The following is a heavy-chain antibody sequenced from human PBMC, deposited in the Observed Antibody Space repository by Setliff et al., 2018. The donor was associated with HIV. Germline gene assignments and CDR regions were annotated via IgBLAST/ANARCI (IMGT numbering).Heavy chain of an antibody. CDR1: GFAFSSYW. Sequence: GGSLRLSCAASGFAFSSYWMHWVRQAPGKGLVWVFGMNTDGSSTRYADSVKGRFTISRDNAKNMLYLQMNSLSADDTAVYYCVRGSGYYYFDNWGQGALVTVSS. D-gene: IGHD3-22*01. V-gene: IGHV3-74*01. J-gene: IGHJ4*02. CDR2: MNTDGSST. CDR3: VRGSGYYYFDN.